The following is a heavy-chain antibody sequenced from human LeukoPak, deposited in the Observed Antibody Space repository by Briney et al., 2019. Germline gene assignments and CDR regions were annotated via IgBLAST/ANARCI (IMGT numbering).Heavy chain of an antibody. CDR2: IYPGDSDT. CDR1: GYSFTNYW. J-gene: IGHJ4*02. V-gene: IGHV5-51*01. CDR3: ASRLGSGWYYFDY. Sequence: KHGESLKISCKGSGYSFTNYWIGWVRQMPGKGLEWMGIIYPGDSDTRYSPSFQGQVTIPADKSISTAYLQWSSLKASDTAMYYCASRLGSGWYYFDYWGQGTLVTVSS. D-gene: IGHD6-19*01.